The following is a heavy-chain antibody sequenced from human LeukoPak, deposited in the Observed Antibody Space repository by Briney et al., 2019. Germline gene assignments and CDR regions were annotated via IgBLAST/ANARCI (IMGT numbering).Heavy chain of an antibody. CDR3: AKPTTGYSSGWPGGSRVY. Sequence: GRSLRLSCAASGFTFSSYGMHWVRQAPGKGLEWVAVIWYDGSNKYYADSVKGRFTISRDNSKNTLYLQMNSLRAEDTAVYYCAKPTTGYSSGWPGGSRVYWGQGTLVTVSS. J-gene: IGHJ4*02. D-gene: IGHD6-19*01. CDR1: GFTFSSYG. V-gene: IGHV3-33*06. CDR2: IWYDGSNK.